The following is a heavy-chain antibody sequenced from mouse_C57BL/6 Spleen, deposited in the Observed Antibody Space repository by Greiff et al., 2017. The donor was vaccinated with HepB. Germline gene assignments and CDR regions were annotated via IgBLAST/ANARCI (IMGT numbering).Heavy chain of an antibody. CDR3: ARWLLDY. CDR2: IDPSDSYT. D-gene: IGHD2-3*01. Sequence: VQLQQPGAELVRPGTSVKLSCKASGYTFTSYWMHWVKQRPGRGLEWIGVIDPSDSYTNYNQKFKGKATLTVDTSSSTAYMQLSSLTSEDSAVYYCARWLLDYWGQGTTLTVSS. V-gene: IGHV1-59*01. CDR1: GYTFTSYW. J-gene: IGHJ2*01.